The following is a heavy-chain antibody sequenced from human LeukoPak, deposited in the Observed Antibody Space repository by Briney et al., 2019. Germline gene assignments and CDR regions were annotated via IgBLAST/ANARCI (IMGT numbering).Heavy chain of an antibody. CDR2: MNPNSGNT. J-gene: IGHJ3*02. CDR3: ARGLYEDIVVVVAATDDAFDI. V-gene: IGHV1-8*01. D-gene: IGHD2-15*01. Sequence: GESLKISCKGSGYTFTSYDINWVRQATGQGLEWMGWMNPNSGNTGYAQKFQGRVTMTRNTSISTAYMELSSLRSEDTAVYYCARGLYEDIVVVVAATDDAFDIWGQGTMVTVSS. CDR1: GYTFTSYD.